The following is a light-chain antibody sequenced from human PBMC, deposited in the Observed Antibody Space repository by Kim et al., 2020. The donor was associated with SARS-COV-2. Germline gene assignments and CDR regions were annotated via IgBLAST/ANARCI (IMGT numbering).Light chain of an antibody. CDR1: NWHTPYI. Sequence: TCTLRNWHTPYITAWAADQPGKGARYMLKLEGSGTFSKGSGVPDRFSGSSSGADRYLSISNLQSEDEADYYCETWVTNTGVFGGGTQLTVL. V-gene: IGLV4-60*03. J-gene: IGLJ3*02. CDR2: LEGSGTF. CDR3: ETWVTNTGV.